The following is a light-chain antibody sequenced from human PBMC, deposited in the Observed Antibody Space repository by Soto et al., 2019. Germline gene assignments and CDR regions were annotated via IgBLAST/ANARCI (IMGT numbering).Light chain of an antibody. CDR2: GSS. J-gene: IGKJ2*01. Sequence: EIVMTQSPATLSVSPGERATLSCRASQSVSSNYVAWYQQKPGQAPRLLTHGSSSRATGVPDRFSGRGSGTTFTLVISRLEPEDFAVYYCQQYGTSPFTFGQGTKVEI. CDR1: QSVSSNY. CDR3: QQYGTSPFT. V-gene: IGKV3-20*01.